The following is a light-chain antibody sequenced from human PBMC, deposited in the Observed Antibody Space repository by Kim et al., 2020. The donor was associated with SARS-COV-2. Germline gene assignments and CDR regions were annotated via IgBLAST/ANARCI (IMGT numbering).Light chain of an antibody. CDR2: AAS. J-gene: IGKJ2*01. CDR1: QTIGTD. V-gene: IGKV1-39*01. CDR3: EQSHSTHT. Sequence: DIRMTQSPSSLSASVGDRVTITCRSSQTIGTDLNWYQQKPGAAPKLLIYAASNLQPGVPSRFSGSGSGTDFTLTIGSLQPEVFATYYCEQSHSTHTFGQGTKLEI.